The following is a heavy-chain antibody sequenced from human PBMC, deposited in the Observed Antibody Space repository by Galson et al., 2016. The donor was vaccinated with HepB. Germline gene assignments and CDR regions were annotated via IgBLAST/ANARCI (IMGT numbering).Heavy chain of an antibody. V-gene: IGHV4-31*03. D-gene: IGHD1-1*01. J-gene: IGHJ5*02. Sequence: TLSLTCTVSGGSISSGGYYWSWLRQHPGKGLEWIGYIFYSGTADYNPSLKNRVTISVDTSKDQFSLRLESVTAADTAVYYCARDVGGGNDGYRFDPGGQGILVTVSS. CDR1: GGSISSGGYY. CDR2: IFYSGTA. CDR3: ARDVGGGNDGYRFDP.